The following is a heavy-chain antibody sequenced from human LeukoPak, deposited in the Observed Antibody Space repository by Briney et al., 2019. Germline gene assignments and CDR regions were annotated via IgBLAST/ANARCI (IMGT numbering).Heavy chain of an antibody. CDR3: ARGIYSRDYYYYFDY. CDR1: GGSISSYY. CDR2: IYYSGST. D-gene: IGHD3-22*01. Sequence: SETLSLTCTVSGGSISSYYWSWIRQPPGKGLEWIGYIYYSGSTNYNPSLKSRVTISVDTSKNQFSLKLSSVTAADTAVYFCARGIYSRDYYYYFDYWGQGTLVTVSS. J-gene: IGHJ4*02. V-gene: IGHV4-59*01.